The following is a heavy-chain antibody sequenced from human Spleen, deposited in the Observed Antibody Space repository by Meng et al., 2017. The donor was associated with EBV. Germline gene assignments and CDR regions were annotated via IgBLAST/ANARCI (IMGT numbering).Heavy chain of an antibody. CDR3: ARGGATYPRY. D-gene: IGHD4/OR15-4a*01. J-gene: IGHJ4*02. Sequence: QVQLIQSGPEMKKPGASVRVSCKASGYSFSSYSITWVRQAPGQGPEWMGWINGFNGNTNYAQRFQDRVTMTTDTSTSTAYMELKSLRSDDTAVYYCARGGATYPRYWGQGALVT. CDR2: INGFNGNT. CDR1: GYSFSSYS. V-gene: IGHV1-18*01.